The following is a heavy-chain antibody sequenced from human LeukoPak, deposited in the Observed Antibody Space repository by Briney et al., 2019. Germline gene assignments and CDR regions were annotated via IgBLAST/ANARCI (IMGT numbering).Heavy chain of an antibody. V-gene: IGHV3-23*01. Sequence: PGGSLRLSRTASGFTFTTEAMTWVRQAPGKGLEWVSTISDDGRTTYYADSVKGRFTISRDNSEKIVYLQMNSLRAEDTALYYCAKGLGFLPQFDYWGQGTPVAVSS. D-gene: IGHD6-19*01. J-gene: IGHJ4*02. CDR1: GFTFTTEA. CDR2: ISDDGRTT. CDR3: AKGLGFLPQFDY.